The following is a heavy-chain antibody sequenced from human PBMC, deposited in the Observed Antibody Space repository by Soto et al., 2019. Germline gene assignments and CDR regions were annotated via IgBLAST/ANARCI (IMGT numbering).Heavy chain of an antibody. CDR1: GFTFSSYA. CDR2: ISGSGGST. J-gene: IGHJ4*02. Sequence: LRLACAASGFTFSSYAMSWVRQAPGKGLEWVSAISGSGGSTYYADSVKGRFTISRDNSKNTLYLQMNSLRAEDTAVYYCAKHFAAGDYYDSSGYYFDCWRKAALVTVYS. V-gene: IGHV3-23*01. CDR3: AKHFAAGDYYDSSGYYFDC. D-gene: IGHD3-22*01.